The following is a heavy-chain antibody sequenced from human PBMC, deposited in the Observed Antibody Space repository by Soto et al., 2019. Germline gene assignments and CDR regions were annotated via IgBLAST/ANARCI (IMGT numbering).Heavy chain of an antibody. D-gene: IGHD3-10*01. CDR2: ITTSGSAT. V-gene: IGHV3-48*03. J-gene: IGHJ5*02. Sequence: QLVESGGGLVQPGGSLRLSCAASGFTFSSYEMSWVRQAPGKGLEWVSYITTSGSATYYADSVKGRLTISRDNARNSVYLEMNSLRVEDTAVYYCAREAGVHDWLDPWGQGTQVTVS. CDR1: GFTFSSYE. CDR3: AREAGVHDWLDP.